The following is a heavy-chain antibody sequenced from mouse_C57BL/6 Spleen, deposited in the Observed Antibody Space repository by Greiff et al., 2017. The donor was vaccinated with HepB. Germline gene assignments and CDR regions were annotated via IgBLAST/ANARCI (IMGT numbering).Heavy chain of an antibody. CDR2: IYPGSGST. J-gene: IGHJ1*03. V-gene: IGHV1-55*01. CDR3: ATRIYYGSSYWYVEV. Sequence: QVQLQQPGAELVKPGASVKMSCKASGYTFTSYWITWVKQRPGQGLEWIGDIYPGSGSTNYNEKFKSKATLTVDTSSSTAYMQLSSLTSEDSAVYYCATRIYYGSSYWYVEVWGTGTTVTVSS. CDR1: GYTFTSYW. D-gene: IGHD1-1*01.